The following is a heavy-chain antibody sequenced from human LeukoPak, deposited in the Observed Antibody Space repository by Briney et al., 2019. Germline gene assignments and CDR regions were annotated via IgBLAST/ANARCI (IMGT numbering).Heavy chain of an antibody. CDR2: ISPYNGNT. CDR1: GYKFTNYG. V-gene: IGHV1-18*01. D-gene: IGHD3-22*01. Sequence: ASVKVTCKASGYKFTNYGISWVRQAPGQGLEWMGWISPYNGNTIYAQKLQGRVTMTTDTSTSTAYMELRSLRSDDTAVYYCARGSPPRVYYDRSGYYSYYFDYWGQGTLVTVSS. J-gene: IGHJ4*02. CDR3: ARGSPPRVYYDRSGYYSYYFDY.